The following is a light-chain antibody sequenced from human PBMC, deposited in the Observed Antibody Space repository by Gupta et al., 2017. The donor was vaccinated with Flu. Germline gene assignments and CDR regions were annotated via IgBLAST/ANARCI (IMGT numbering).Light chain of an antibody. Sequence: SYVLTQPPSVSVAPGQTATITCGGNKIGTKSVYWYQQKLGQDPVLVYGGSDRPSGIPGRFSGFNSGNTATLTNSRVEAGDEADYFCQVWETDSYRPFYAFGTGSKVTVL. J-gene: IGLJ1*01. CDR2: GGS. CDR3: QVWETDSYRPFYA. V-gene: IGLV3-21*02. CDR1: KIGTKS.